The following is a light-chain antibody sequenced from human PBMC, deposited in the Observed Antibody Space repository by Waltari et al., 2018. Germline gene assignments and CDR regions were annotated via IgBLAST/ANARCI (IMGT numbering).Light chain of an antibody. CDR1: NIGVKS. CDR2: DDS. CDR3: QVWDSNTDHVV. J-gene: IGLJ2*01. V-gene: IGLV3-21*01. Sequence: SSVLTQPPSVSLAPGKTARITCGGHNIGVKSVPWYQQKPGQAPALVIYDDSDRPSGIPERFSGSNSGNTATLTISRVEAGDEADYYCQVWDSNTDHVVFGGGTKLTVL.